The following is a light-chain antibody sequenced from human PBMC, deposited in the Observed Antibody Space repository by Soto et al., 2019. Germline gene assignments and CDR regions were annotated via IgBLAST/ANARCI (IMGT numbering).Light chain of an antibody. CDR1: RSLLKANGYTY. CDR3: MQTLQTPRT. J-gene: IGKJ1*01. V-gene: IGKV2-28*01. CDR2: LGY. Sequence: DIVMTQSPLSLTVTPGEPASISCRSSRSLLKANGYTYFHWFLQKPGQSPQRLIYLGYNRAPGVPDRFSGTGSGTDFTLKISRVEAEEVGVDYCMQTLQTPRTFGQGTKVE.